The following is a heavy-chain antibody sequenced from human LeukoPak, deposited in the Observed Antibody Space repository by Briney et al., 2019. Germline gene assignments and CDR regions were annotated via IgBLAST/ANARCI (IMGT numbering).Heavy chain of an antibody. D-gene: IGHD5-12*01. J-gene: IGHJ4*02. Sequence: GGSLRLSCAASGFTFSDYYMSWIRQAPGKGLEWVSYISSSGSTIYYADSVKGRFTISRDNAKNSLYPQTNSLRAEDTAVYYCARDSGHKRGYSGYDLDYWGQGTLVTVSS. CDR2: ISSSGSTI. CDR1: GFTFSDYY. CDR3: ARDSGHKRGYSGYDLDY. V-gene: IGHV3-11*04.